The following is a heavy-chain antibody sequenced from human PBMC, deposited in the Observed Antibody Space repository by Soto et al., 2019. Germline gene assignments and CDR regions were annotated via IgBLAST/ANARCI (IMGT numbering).Heavy chain of an antibody. J-gene: IGHJ4*02. V-gene: IGHV4-4*02. Sequence: QVQLQESGPGLVKPSGTLSLTCAVSGGSISSSNWWSWVRQPPGKGLEWIGEIYHSGSTNYSPSLKSLVTISVDKSKNQFSLKLSSVTAADTAVYFCARSDDYVWGSYPGYWGQGTLVTVSS. CDR2: IYHSGST. D-gene: IGHD3-16*02. CDR3: ARSDDYVWGSYPGY. CDR1: GGSISSSNW.